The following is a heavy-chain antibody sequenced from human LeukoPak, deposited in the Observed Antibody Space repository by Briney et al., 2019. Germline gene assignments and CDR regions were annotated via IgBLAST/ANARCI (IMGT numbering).Heavy chain of an antibody. Sequence: GGSLRLSCAAPGFTFSSYAMHWVRQAPGKGLEWVAVISYDGSNKYYAGSVKGRFTISRDNSKNTLYLQMNSLRAEDTAVYYCARGYPFDYWGQGTLVTVSS. CDR2: ISYDGSNK. CDR1: GFTFSSYA. J-gene: IGHJ4*02. D-gene: IGHD1-1*01. V-gene: IGHV3-30-3*01. CDR3: ARGYPFDY.